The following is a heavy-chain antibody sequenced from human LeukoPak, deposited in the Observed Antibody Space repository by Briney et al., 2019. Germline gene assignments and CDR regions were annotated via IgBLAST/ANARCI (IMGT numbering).Heavy chain of an antibody. V-gene: IGHV4-31*03. D-gene: IGHD6-13*01. Sequence: SQALSLTCTVSGGSISSGGYYWSWIRQHPGKGLEWIGYIYYSGSTYYNPSLKSRVTISVDTSKNQFSLKLSSETAADTAVYYCARVAEGYGSSWYPLTGYFDYWGQGTLVTASP. CDR1: GGSISSGGYY. J-gene: IGHJ4*02. CDR2: IYYSGST. CDR3: ARVAEGYGSSWYPLTGYFDY.